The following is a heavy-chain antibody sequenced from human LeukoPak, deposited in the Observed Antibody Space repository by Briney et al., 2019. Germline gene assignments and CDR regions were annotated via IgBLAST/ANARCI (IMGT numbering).Heavy chain of an antibody. D-gene: IGHD6-6*01. CDR1: GYTFTCYY. CDR3: ARSIAATICSFDY. CDR2: INPNSGGT. Sequence: ASVKVSCKASGYTFTCYYMHWVRQAPGQGLEWMGWINPNSGGTNYAQKFQGRVTMTRDTSISTAYMELSRLRSDDTAVYYCARSIAATICSFDYWGQGTLVTVSS. V-gene: IGHV1-2*02. J-gene: IGHJ4*02.